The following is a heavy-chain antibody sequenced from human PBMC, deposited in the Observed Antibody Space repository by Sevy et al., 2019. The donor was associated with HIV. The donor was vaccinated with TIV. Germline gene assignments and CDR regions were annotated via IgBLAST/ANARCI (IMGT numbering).Heavy chain of an antibody. J-gene: IGHJ4*02. CDR2: ISGSGVST. CDR3: AKGLAYDNTYLDF. V-gene: IGHV3-23*01. Sequence: GGSLRLSCAVSGFTFSSYAMNWVRQAPGKGLEWVSGISGSGVSTYYADSVKGRFTISRDNSRNTLYLQINSLRAEDTALYYCAKGLAYDNTYLDFWGQGTLVTVSS. CDR1: GFTFSSYA. D-gene: IGHD3-22*01.